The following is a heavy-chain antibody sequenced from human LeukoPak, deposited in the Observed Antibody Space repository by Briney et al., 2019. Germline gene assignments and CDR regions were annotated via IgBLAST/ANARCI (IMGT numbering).Heavy chain of an antibody. V-gene: IGHV3-23*01. CDR3: AKVRKGLLWFGEPTYYFDY. CDR1: GFTFSSYA. CDR2: ISGSGGST. J-gene: IGHJ4*02. D-gene: IGHD3-10*01. Sequence: GGSLRLSCAASGFTFSSYAMSWVRQAPGKGLEWVSAISGSGGSTYYADPVKGRFTISRDNSKNTLYLQMNSLRAEDTAVYYCAKVRKGLLWFGEPTYYFDYWGQGTLVTVSS.